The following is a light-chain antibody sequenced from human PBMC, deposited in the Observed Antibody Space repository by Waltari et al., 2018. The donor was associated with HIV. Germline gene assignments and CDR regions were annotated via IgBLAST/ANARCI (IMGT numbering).Light chain of an antibody. CDR3: VAWDDSLSGLL. Sequence: QSVLTQPPSASGTPGPRVTISCSGSSSNIGSNYVYWFQQLPGTIPRLLIYKNDQRPSGVPDRFSGSKSGTSASLAISGLRSEDEADYSCVAWDDSLSGLLFGGGTKLTVL. CDR2: KND. V-gene: IGLV1-47*01. J-gene: IGLJ3*02. CDR1: SSNIGSNY.